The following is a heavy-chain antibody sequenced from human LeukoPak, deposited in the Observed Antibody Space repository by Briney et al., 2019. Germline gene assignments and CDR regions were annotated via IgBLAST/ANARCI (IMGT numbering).Heavy chain of an antibody. V-gene: IGHV3-23*01. CDR3: AKAIGYSYGYDDY. J-gene: IGHJ4*02. CDR2: ISGRDSST. D-gene: IGHD5-18*01. Sequence: GGSLRLSCAASGFTFSSYAMSWVRQAPGKGLGWVSAISGRDSSTYYADSVKGRFTISRDNSKNTLYLQMNSLTAEDTAIYYCAKAIGYSYGYDDYWGQGTVVTVSS. CDR1: GFTFSSYA.